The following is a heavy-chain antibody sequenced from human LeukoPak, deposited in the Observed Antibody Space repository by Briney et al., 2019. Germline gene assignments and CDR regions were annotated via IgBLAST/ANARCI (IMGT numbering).Heavy chain of an antibody. Sequence: PSETLSLTCTVSGGSISSYYWSWIRQPPGKGLEWIGYIYYSGSTNYNPSLKSRVTISVDTSKNQFSLKLSSVTAADTAVYYCARVFYVWGSYRPPYAFDIWGQGTMVTVSS. CDR3: ARVFYVWGSYRPPYAFDI. CDR2: IYYSGST. V-gene: IGHV4-59*01. J-gene: IGHJ3*02. CDR1: GGSISSYY. D-gene: IGHD3-16*02.